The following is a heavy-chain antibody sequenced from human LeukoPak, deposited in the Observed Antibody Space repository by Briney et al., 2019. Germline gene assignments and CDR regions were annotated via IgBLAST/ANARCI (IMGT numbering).Heavy chain of an antibody. Sequence: SETLSLTCTISGGFISSSNYYWGWIRQPPGKGLEWIGDIYYSGSTYYSPSLKSRVSISVDTSKNQFSLILSSVIAADTALYYCARRRYYDSPGYFDWGQGTQVTVS. V-gene: IGHV4-39*01. D-gene: IGHD3-22*01. CDR3: ARRRYYDSPGYFD. CDR2: IYYSGST. J-gene: IGHJ1*01. CDR1: GGFISSSNYY.